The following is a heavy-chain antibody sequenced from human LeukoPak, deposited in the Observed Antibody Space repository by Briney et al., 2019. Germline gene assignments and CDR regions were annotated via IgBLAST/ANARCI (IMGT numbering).Heavy chain of an antibody. Sequence: RASVKVSCKASGYTFTSYGISWVRQAPGQGLEWMGWISAYNGNTNYAQKLQGRVTMTTDTSTSTAYMELSSLRSEDTAVYYCARASEWGGGSYGYRDYYYGMDVWGKGTTVTVSS. CDR1: GYTFTSYG. CDR2: ISAYNGNT. V-gene: IGHV1-18*04. J-gene: IGHJ6*04. D-gene: IGHD5-18*01. CDR3: ARASEWGGGSYGYRDYYYGMDV.